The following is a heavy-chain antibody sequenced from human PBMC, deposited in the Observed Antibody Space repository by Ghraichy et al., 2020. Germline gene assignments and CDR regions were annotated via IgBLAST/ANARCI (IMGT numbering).Heavy chain of an antibody. CDR2: IKEDGSQM. J-gene: IGHJ4*02. CDR1: GFTFTGYW. CDR3: ASSIL. D-gene: IGHD3-3*01. V-gene: IGHV3-7*03. Sequence: GGSLRLSCAASGFTFTGYWMSWVRQAPGKGLEWVANIKEDGSQMFYVDSVKGRFTISRDNAKNSLYLQMNSLRVEDTAMYYCASSILGGQGTLVTVSS.